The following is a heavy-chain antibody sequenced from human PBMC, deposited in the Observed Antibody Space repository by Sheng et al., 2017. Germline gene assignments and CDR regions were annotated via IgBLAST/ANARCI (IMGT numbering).Heavy chain of an antibody. CDR2: INHSGST. CDR1: GGSFSGYY. CDR3: TRRGNLGSYAY. D-gene: IGHD3-16*01. J-gene: IGHJ4*02. Sequence: QVQLQQWGAGLLKPSETLSLTCAVYGGSFSGYYWSWIRQPPGKGLEWIGEINHSGSTNYNPSLKSRVTISVDTSKNQFSLKLSSVTAADTAVYYCTRRGNLGSYAYWGQGTLVTVSS. V-gene: IGHV4-34*01.